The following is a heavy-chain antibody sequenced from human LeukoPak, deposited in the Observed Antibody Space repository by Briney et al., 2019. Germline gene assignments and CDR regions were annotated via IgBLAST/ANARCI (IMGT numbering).Heavy chain of an antibody. CDR3: ATGHPIVVVVAGRTNGDY. J-gene: IGHJ4*02. CDR2: IRYDGSNK. V-gene: IGHV3-30*02. CDR1: GFTFSSYC. D-gene: IGHD2-15*01. Sequence: GGSLRLSCAASGFTFSSYCMHWVRQAPGKGLEWVAFIRYDGSNKYYADSVKGRFTISRDNSKNTLYLQMNSLRAEDTAVYYCATGHPIVVVVAGRTNGDYWGQGTLVTVSS.